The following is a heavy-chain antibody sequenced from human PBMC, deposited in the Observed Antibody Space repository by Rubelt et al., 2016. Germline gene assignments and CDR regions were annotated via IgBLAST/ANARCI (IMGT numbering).Heavy chain of an antibody. D-gene: IGHD6-13*01. CDR1: GFTFSNAW. V-gene: IGHV3-15*01. Sequence: VKPGGSLRLSCAASGFTFSNAWMSWVRQAPGKGLEWVGRIKSKTDGGTTDYAAPVKGRFTISRDDSKNTLYLQMNSLRAEDTAVYYCARNIAAAGLGPQYYYYYGMDVWGQGTTVTVSS. CDR3: ARNIAAAGLGPQYYYYYGMDV. CDR2: IKSKTDGGTT. J-gene: IGHJ6*02.